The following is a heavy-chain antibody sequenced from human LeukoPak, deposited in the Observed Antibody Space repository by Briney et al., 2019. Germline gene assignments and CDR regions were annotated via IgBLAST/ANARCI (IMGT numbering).Heavy chain of an antibody. Sequence: SVKVSCKASGGTFSSYAISWVRQAPGQGLEWMGGIIPIFGTANYAQKFQGRVTITTDESTSTAYMELSSLRSEDTAVYCCARVTRGSSSALDYFDYWGQGTLVTVSS. CDR1: GGTFSSYA. CDR2: IIPIFGTA. D-gene: IGHD6-6*01. J-gene: IGHJ4*02. CDR3: ARVTRGSSSALDYFDY. V-gene: IGHV1-69*05.